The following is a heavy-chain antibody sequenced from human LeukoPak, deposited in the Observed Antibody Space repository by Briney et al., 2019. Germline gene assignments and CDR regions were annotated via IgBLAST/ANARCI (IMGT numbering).Heavy chain of an antibody. D-gene: IGHD4-11*01. J-gene: IGHJ4*02. Sequence: GGSLRLSCAASGFTFSNYAMQWVRQAPGKGLEYVSVISSNGGTTYYADSVKDRFTISRDNSKNTLNLQMGSLRADDMAVYYCARRYSNGYLDYWGQGTLITVSS. V-gene: IGHV3-64*02. CDR3: ARRYSNGYLDY. CDR2: ISSNGGTT. CDR1: GFTFSNYA.